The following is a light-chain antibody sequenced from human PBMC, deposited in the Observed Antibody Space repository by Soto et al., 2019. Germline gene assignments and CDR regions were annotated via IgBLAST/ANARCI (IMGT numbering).Light chain of an antibody. CDR1: SRDVGGYNY. CDR2: EVS. V-gene: IGLV2-14*01. CDR3: SSYTSGSTYV. Sequence: SSLTQPASVSGSPGQSITISCTGTSRDVGGYNYVSWYQQHPGKAPKLIIYEVSNRPSEISNRFSGSKSGNTASLTISGLRAEDEADYYCSSYTSGSTYVFGTGTKLTVL. J-gene: IGLJ1*01.